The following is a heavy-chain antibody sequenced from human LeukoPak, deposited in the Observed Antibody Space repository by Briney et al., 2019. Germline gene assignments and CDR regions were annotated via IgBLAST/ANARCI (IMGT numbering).Heavy chain of an antibody. CDR2: INQDGSEK. V-gene: IGHV3-7*01. J-gene: IGHJ3*02. D-gene: IGHD4-17*01. CDR1: GFSFSTYW. CDR3: ARDQGLTVPAGDALDI. Sequence: GGSLRLSCAASGFSFSTYWMSWVRQAPGKGLEWVAAINQDGSEKYYVDSVKGRFTISRDNAKNSLYLQMNSLRPGDTALYSCARDQGLTVPAGDALDIWGQGTMVTVSS.